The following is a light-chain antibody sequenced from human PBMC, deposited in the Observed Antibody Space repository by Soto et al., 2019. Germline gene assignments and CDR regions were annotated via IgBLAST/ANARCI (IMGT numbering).Light chain of an antibody. CDR2: EVN. CDR3: SSYAGSNLWV. J-gene: IGLJ3*02. V-gene: IGLV2-8*01. Sequence: QSALTQPPSASGSPGQSVTISCTGTRSDVGGYNYVSWYQQHPGKVPKLMVYEVNKRPSGVPDRFSGSKSGNTASLTVSGLQVEDEADYYCSSYAGSNLWVFGGGTKLTVL. CDR1: RSDVGGYNY.